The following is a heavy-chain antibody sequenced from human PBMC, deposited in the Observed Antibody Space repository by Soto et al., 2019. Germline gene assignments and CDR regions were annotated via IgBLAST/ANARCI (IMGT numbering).Heavy chain of an antibody. D-gene: IGHD3-16*01. CDR1: GFRFSSYA. CDR3: ARDGLLGYFDY. CDR2: ISYDGSNK. J-gene: IGHJ4*02. V-gene: IGHV3-30-3*01. Sequence: PGGSLRLSCAASGFRFSSYAMHWVRQAPGKGLEWVAVISYDGSNKYYADSVKGRFTISRDNSKNTLYLQMNSLRAEDTAVYYCARDGLLGYFDYWGQGTLVPVSP.